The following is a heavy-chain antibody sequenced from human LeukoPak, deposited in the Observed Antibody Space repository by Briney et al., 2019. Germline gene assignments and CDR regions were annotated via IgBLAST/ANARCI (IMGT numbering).Heavy chain of an antibody. J-gene: IGHJ4*02. D-gene: IGHD4-17*01. V-gene: IGHV3-9*01. Sequence: GGSLRLSCAASGFTFSSYAMHWVRQAPGKGLEWASGISWNSGSIGYADSVKGRFTISRDNAKNSLYLQMNSLRAEDTALYYCAKDSSDYGDYLFDYWGQGTLVTVSS. CDR3: AKDSSDYGDYLFDY. CDR2: ISWNSGSI. CDR1: GFTFSSYA.